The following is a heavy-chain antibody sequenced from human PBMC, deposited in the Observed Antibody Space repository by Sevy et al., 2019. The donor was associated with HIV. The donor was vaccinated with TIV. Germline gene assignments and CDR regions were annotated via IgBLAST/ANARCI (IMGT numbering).Heavy chain of an antibody. CDR1: GASIRDSSYY. CDR3: XXXXXXXXDAFDI. V-gene: IGHV4-39*01. CDR2: IYSYGET. Sequence: SETLSLTCTVSGASIRDSSYYWAWIRQPPGKGLEWIGNIYSYGETYYNSSLKSRVTISVDTSKNQFSLSLTSVTAAXXXXXXXXXXXXXXXDAFDIWGQGTMVTVSS. J-gene: IGHJ3*02.